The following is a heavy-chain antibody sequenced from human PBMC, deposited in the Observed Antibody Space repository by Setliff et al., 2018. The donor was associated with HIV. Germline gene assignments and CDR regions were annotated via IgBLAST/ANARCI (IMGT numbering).Heavy chain of an antibody. CDR1: GDTFTGYY. CDR2: INPNSGGT. J-gene: IGHJ6*03. CDR3: ASDLRGPILGGYSYYIDV. V-gene: IGHV1-2*06. D-gene: IGHD2-15*01. Sequence: ASVKVSCKASGDTFTGYYMHWVRQAPGQGLEWRGRINPNSGGTNYAQTFQGRVTLTRDTSISTAYLELSSLISDDTAVYYSASDLRGPILGGYSYYIDVWGKGTTVTVSS.